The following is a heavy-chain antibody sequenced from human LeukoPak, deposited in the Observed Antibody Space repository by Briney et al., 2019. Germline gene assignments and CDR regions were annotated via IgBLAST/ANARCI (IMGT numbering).Heavy chain of an antibody. V-gene: IGHV4-39*02. CDR3: ARVRVHYDSSGHVFDY. Sequence: PSETLSLTCTVSGGSISGSSYYWGWIRQPPGKGLEWIGSIYYSGSTYYNPSLKSRVTISVDTSKNQFSLKLNSVTATDTAVYYCARVRVHYDSSGHVFDYWGQGTLVTVSS. J-gene: IGHJ4*02. CDR2: IYYSGST. CDR1: GGSISGSSYY. D-gene: IGHD3-22*01.